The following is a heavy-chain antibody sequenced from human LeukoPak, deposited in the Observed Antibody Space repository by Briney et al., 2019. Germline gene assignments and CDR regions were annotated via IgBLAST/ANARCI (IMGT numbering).Heavy chain of an antibody. V-gene: IGHV4-39*02. CDR1: GGSISGSSYY. Sequence: KPSETLSLTCTVSGGSISGSSYYWGWIRQPPGKGLEWIGSIYYSGSTYYSPSLKSRVTISVDTSKNQFSLKLNSVTATDTAVYYCARDRGPAIAAAGGYYYDGMDVWGQGTTVTVS. CDR3: ARDRGPAIAAAGGYYYDGMDV. CDR2: IYYSGST. J-gene: IGHJ6*02. D-gene: IGHD6-13*01.